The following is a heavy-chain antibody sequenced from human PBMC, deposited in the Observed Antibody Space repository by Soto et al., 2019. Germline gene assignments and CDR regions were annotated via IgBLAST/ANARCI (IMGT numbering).Heavy chain of an antibody. CDR2: ISYDGSNK. CDR3: AREKRVPGYYGMDV. J-gene: IGHJ6*02. V-gene: IGHV3-30-3*01. Sequence: RLSCAASGFTFSSYAMHWVRQAPGKGLEWVAVISYDGSNKYYADSVKGRFTISRDNSKNTLYLQMNSLRAEDTAVYYCAREKRVPGYYGMDVWGQGTTVTVS. D-gene: IGHD2-2*01. CDR1: GFTFSSYA.